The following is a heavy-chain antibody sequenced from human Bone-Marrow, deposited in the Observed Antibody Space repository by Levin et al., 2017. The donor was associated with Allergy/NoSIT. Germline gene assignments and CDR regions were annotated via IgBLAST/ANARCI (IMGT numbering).Heavy chain of an antibody. J-gene: IGHJ5*02. Sequence: PGGSLRLSCAASGFTFSNAWMSWVRQAPGKGLEWVGRIKSKTDGGTTDYAAPVKGRFTISRDDSKNTLYLQMNSLKTEDTAVYYCTTGEYQLLYPAWFDPWGQGTLVTVSS. CDR3: TTGEYQLLYPAWFDP. CDR1: GFTFSNAW. D-gene: IGHD2-2*02. V-gene: IGHV3-15*01. CDR2: IKSKTDGGTT.